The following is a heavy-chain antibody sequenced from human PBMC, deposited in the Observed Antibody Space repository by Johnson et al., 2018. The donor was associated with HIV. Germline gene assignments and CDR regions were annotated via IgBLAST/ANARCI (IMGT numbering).Heavy chain of an antibody. CDR1: GFTFSSYA. V-gene: IGHV3-30*01. CDR2: ISYDGSNK. D-gene: IGHD4-11*01. J-gene: IGHJ3*02. Sequence: QVQLVESGGGVVQPGRSLRLSCAASGFTFSSYAMHWVRQAPGKGLEWVAVISYDGSNKYYADSVKGRFTISRDNSKNTLYLQMNSLRAEDTAVYYCAKDGATVTTFGDAFDIWGQGTMVTVSS. CDR3: AKDGATVTTFGDAFDI.